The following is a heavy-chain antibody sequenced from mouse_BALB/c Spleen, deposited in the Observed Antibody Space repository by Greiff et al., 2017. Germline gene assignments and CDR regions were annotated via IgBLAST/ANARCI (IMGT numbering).Heavy chain of an antibody. CDR3: ARHYGNYVRDAMDY. J-gene: IGHJ4*01. D-gene: IGHD2-1*01. V-gene: IGHV5-9-3*01. CDR1: GFTFSSYA. CDR2: ISSGGSYT. Sequence: EVQLVESGGGLVKPGGSLKLSCAASGFTFSSYAMSWVRQTPEKRLEWVATISSGGSYTYYPDSVKGRFTISRDNAKNTLYLQMSSLRSEDTAMYYCARHYGNYVRDAMDYWGQGTSVTVSS.